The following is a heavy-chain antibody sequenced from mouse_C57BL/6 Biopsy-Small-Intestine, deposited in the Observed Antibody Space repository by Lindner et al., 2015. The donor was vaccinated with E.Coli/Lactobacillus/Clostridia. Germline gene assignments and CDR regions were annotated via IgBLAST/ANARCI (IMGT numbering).Heavy chain of an antibody. CDR1: GYTFTDYN. Sequence: VQLQESGPELVKPGASVKIPCKASGYTFTDYNMNWVKQSNGKSLEWIGVINPNYGTTSYNQKFKGKATLTVDQSSSTAYMQLSSLTYEDSAVYYCARQGLDKRGHCYAMDYWGQGTSVTVSS. CDR3: ARQGLDKRGHCYAMDY. V-gene: IGHV1-39*01. D-gene: IGHD3-3*01. J-gene: IGHJ4*01. CDR2: INPNYGTT.